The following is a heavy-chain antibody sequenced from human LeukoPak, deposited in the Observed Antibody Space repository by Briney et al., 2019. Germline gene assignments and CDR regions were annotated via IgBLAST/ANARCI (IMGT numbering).Heavy chain of an antibody. CDR3: AKGLYSNSWYVGADY. CDR2: ISGSGGST. CDR1: GFTFSNYA. J-gene: IGHJ4*02. D-gene: IGHD6-13*01. Sequence: GGSLRLSCAASGFTFSNYAMSWVRQAPGKGLEWVSAISGSGGSTYSADSVKGRFTISRDNSKNTLYLQMNSLRAEDTAVYYCAKGLYSNSWYVGADYSGQGTLVTVSS. V-gene: IGHV3-23*01.